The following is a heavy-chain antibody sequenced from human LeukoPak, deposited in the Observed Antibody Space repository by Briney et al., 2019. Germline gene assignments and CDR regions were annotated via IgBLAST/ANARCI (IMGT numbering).Heavy chain of an antibody. Sequence: GASVKVSCKASGYTCTSYYRHWVRQAPGQGLEWMGLIDPSDASTTFAQKFQGRLTMTRDTSTSTVYMDLSSLRSEDTAVYYCAREAAVRLKHYDYWGQGTLVTVSS. CDR1: GYTCTSYY. J-gene: IGHJ4*02. D-gene: IGHD3-10*01. V-gene: IGHV1-46*01. CDR2: IDPSDAST. CDR3: AREAAVRLKHYDY.